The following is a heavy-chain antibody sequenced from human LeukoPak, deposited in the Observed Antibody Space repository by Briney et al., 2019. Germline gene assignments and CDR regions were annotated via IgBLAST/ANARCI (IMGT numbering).Heavy chain of an antibody. V-gene: IGHV3-23*01. CDR1: GFTFSSYD. D-gene: IGHD3-16*01. CDR2: ISSTGSST. J-gene: IGHJ4*02. CDR3: AKRTGGVKDDY. Sequence: GGSLRLSCAASGFTFSSYDMSWIRQAPGKGLEWVSAISSTGSSTYYADSVKGRFTISRDNSKNTLYLQINSLRAEDTAVYYCAKRTGGVKDDYWGQGTLVTVSS.